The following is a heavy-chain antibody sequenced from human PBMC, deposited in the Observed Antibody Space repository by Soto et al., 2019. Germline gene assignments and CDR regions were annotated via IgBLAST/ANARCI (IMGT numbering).Heavy chain of an antibody. CDR2: MNPNSGNT. Sequence: QVQLVQSGAEVKKPGASVKVSCKASGYTFTSYDINWVRQATGQGLEWMGWMNPNSGNTGYAQKFQGRVTMTRNTSISTAYMELSSLGSEDTAVYYCASPSLTTVTTGGVPYYYYGMDVWGQGTTVTVSS. CDR1: GYTFTSYD. D-gene: IGHD4-17*01. J-gene: IGHJ6*02. V-gene: IGHV1-8*01. CDR3: ASPSLTTVTTGGVPYYYYGMDV.